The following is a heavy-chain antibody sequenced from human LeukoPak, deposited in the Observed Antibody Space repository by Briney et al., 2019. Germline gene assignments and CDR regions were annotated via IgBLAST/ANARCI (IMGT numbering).Heavy chain of an antibody. V-gene: IGHV3-23*01. CDR1: GFTFSSYA. CDR2: ISGSGSDT. CDR3: ARALWELPFDY. Sequence: GGSLRLSCAASGFTFSSYAMSWVRQAPGKGLEWVSVISGSGSDTYYADSVKGRFTISRDSSKNTLYLQMSSLRADDTAVYYCARALWELPFDYWGQGTLVTVSS. D-gene: IGHD1-26*01. J-gene: IGHJ4*02.